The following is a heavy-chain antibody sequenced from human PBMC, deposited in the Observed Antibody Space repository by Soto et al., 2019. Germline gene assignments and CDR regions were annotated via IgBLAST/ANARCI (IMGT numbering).Heavy chain of an antibody. CDR1: GGSISSSSYY. CDR2: IYYSGST. D-gene: IGHD6-13*01. Sequence: QLQLQESGPGLVKPSETLSLTCTVSGGSISSSSYYWGWIRQPPGKGLEWIGSIYYSGSTYYNPSLKSRVTISLDTSKNQFSLKLSSVTAADTAVYYCAGGGIAAAGWFDPWGQGTLVTVSS. V-gene: IGHV4-39*01. CDR3: AGGGIAAAGWFDP. J-gene: IGHJ5*02.